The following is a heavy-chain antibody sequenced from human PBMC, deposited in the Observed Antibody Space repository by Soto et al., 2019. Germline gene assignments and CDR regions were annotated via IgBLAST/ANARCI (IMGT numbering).Heavy chain of an antibody. D-gene: IGHD1-26*01. CDR2: IYYRGST. Sequence: PSETLSLTCTVSGGFIRSGDNYWSWIRQTPGKGLEWIGYIYYRGSTYYNQSLKSRVTISVDTSMNQFSLTLTSVTAADTAVYYCARDPARGGGSYLGYFDYWGQGTPVTVS. CDR3: ARDPARGGGSYLGYFDY. CDR1: GGFIRSGDNY. V-gene: IGHV4-30-4*01. J-gene: IGHJ4*02.